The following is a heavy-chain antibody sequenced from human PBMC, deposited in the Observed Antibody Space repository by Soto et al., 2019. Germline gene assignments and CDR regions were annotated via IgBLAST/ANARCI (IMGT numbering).Heavy chain of an antibody. CDR1: GFSLSTSGMC. J-gene: IGHJ4*02. Sequence: GSGPTLVNPTQTLTLTCTFSGFSLSTSGMCVSWIRQPPGKALEWLARIDWDDDKYYSTSLKTRLTISKDTSKNQVVLTMTNMDPVDTATYYCARTVVPLGYSYGYYYFDYWGQGTLVTVSS. D-gene: IGHD5-18*01. CDR2: IDWDDDK. V-gene: IGHV2-70*11. CDR3: ARTVVPLGYSYGYYYFDY.